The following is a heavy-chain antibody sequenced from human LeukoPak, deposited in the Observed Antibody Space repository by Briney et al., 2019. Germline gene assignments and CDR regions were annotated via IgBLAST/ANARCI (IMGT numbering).Heavy chain of an antibody. D-gene: IGHD6-19*01. CDR1: GYTFTSYG. Sequence: ASVKASCKASGYTFTSYGISWVRQAPGQGLEWMGWISAYNGNTNYAQKLQGRVTMTTDTSTSTAYMELRSLRSDDTAVYYCAREGSGWYLGYYYYYMDVWGKGTTVTVSS. CDR3: AREGSGWYLGYYYYYMDV. J-gene: IGHJ6*03. CDR2: ISAYNGNT. V-gene: IGHV1-18*01.